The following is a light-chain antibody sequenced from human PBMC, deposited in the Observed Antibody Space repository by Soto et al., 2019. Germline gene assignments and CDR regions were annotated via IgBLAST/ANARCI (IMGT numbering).Light chain of an antibody. V-gene: IGKV1-39*01. CDR1: QSITTY. J-gene: IGKJ1*01. CDR2: AAS. CDR3: QQFAISTT. Sequence: DIQMTQSPSSLSASVGDIVTITFRASQSITTYLNWYRQKPGKAPKLLIYAASSLQSGVPSRFSGSGSGTDFTLTISSLQPDDFATYYCQQFAISTTFGQGTKVDIK.